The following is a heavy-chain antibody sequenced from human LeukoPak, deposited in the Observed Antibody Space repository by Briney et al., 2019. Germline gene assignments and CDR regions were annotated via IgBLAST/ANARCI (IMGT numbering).Heavy chain of an antibody. V-gene: IGHV3-21*04. CDR3: AREGRPQWLEERAYYFDY. Sequence: GGSLRLSCAASGFTFSTYTMNWVRQAPGKGLEWVSSISGSSTYIYYADSLKGRFTISRDNSKNTLYLQMNSLRVEDTAVYYCAREGRPQWLEERAYYFDYWGQGTLVTVSS. D-gene: IGHD6-19*01. J-gene: IGHJ4*02. CDR2: ISGSSTYI. CDR1: GFTFSTYT.